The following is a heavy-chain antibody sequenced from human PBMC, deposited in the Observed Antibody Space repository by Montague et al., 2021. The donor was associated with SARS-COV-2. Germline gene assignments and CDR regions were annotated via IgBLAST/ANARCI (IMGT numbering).Heavy chain of an antibody. V-gene: IGHV4-61*01. CDR1: GASINIGTYY. J-gene: IGHJ2*01. CDR3: AREFEGYFDL. Sequence: SETLSLTCTVPGASINIGTYYWTWIRQSPGKPLEWVGYIHDSGTTNYNPSLKSRVTILEDTSRNQFSLNLASVTAADTAVYYCAREFEGYFDLWGRGTLVMVSS. D-gene: IGHD3-10*01. CDR2: IHDSGTT.